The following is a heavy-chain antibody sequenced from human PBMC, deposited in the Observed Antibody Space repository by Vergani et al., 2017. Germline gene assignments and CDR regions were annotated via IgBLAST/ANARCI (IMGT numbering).Heavy chain of an antibody. V-gene: IGHV3-33*01. Sequence: QVQLVESGGGVVQPGRSLRLSCAASGFTFSSYGMHWGRQAPGKGLEWVAVIWYDGSNKYYADSVKGRFTISRDNSKNTLYLQMNSLRAEDTAVYYCARASNCTNGVCYSYYYYVMDVWGQGTTVTVSS. CDR3: ARASNCTNGVCYSYYYYVMDV. CDR1: GFTFSSYG. D-gene: IGHD2-8*01. CDR2: IWYDGSNK. J-gene: IGHJ6*02.